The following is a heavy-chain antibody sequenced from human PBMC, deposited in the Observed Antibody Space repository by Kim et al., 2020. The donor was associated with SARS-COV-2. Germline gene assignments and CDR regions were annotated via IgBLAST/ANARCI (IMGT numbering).Heavy chain of an antibody. CDR3: ARRGPSSGRHWYFDL. CDR1: GGSISSSSYY. D-gene: IGHD3-22*01. CDR2: IYYSGST. V-gene: IGHV4-39*01. J-gene: IGHJ2*01. Sequence: SETLSLTCTVSGGSISSSSYYWGWIRQPPGKGLEWIGSIYYSGSTYYNPSLKSRVTISVDTSKNQFSLKLSSVTAADTAVYYCARRGPSSGRHWYFDLWGRGTLVTVSS.